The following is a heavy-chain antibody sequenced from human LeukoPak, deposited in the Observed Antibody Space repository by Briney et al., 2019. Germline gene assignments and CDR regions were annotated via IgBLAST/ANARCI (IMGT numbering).Heavy chain of an antibody. CDR2: ISSSSSYI. CDR1: GFTFSSYS. J-gene: IGHJ4*02. D-gene: IGHD6-19*01. CDR3: ARVMRLVPLLDY. Sequence: GGSLRLSCAASGFTFSSYSMNWVRQAPGKGLEWVSSISSSSSYIYYADSVKGRFTISRGNAKNSLYLQMNSLRAEDTAVYYCARVMRLVPLLDYWGQGTLVTVSS. V-gene: IGHV3-21*01.